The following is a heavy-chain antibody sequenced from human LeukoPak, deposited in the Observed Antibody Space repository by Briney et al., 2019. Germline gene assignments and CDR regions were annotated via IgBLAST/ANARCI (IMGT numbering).Heavy chain of an antibody. Sequence: SETLSLTCTVSGGPFSYYYWSWIRQPPGKGLEWIGYIYYTGSTDYNSSFKSRVAISIDTSKSQFSLHLSSVTAADTAVYYCASRSFCENSGYYRYWGQGTLVTVSS. D-gene: IGHD5-12*01. CDR1: GGPFSYYY. CDR2: IYYTGST. V-gene: IGHV4-59*01. CDR3: ASRSFCENSGYYRY. J-gene: IGHJ4*02.